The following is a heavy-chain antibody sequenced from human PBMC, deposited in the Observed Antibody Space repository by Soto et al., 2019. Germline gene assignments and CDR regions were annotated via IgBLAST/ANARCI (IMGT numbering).Heavy chain of an antibody. CDR2: ISAGGGGT. V-gene: IGHV3-23*01. J-gene: IGHJ4*01. CDR1: GFTLTRSA. CDR3: AKDMGPWVETFDY. Sequence: PGGSLRLSSAGSGFTLTRSAGSWVRQAPGKRLEWVSGISAGGGGTYYADSVKGRFTISRDISKNTVYLQMNGLRVEETAVYYCAKDMGPWVETFDYWGHGTLVTSPQ. D-gene: IGHD2-21*02.